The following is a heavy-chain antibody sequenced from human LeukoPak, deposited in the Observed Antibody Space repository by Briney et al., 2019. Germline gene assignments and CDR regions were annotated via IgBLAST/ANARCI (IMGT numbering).Heavy chain of an antibody. Sequence: PVKVSCKASGGTFSSYAISWVRQAPGQGLEWMGGIIPIFGTANYAQKFQGRVTITAGESTSTAYMELSSLRSEDTAVYYCARDDSSSFLFDYWGQGTLVTVSS. J-gene: IGHJ4*02. CDR2: IIPIFGTA. V-gene: IGHV1-69*13. CDR1: GGTFSSYA. CDR3: ARDDSSSFLFDY. D-gene: IGHD6-13*01.